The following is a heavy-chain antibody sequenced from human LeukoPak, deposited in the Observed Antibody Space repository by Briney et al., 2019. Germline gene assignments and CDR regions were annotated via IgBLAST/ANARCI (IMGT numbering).Heavy chain of an antibody. CDR3: ARAKTEYYYDSSGYYLFDY. Sequence: SETLSLTCTVSGGSISSGGYYWSWIRQHPGKGLEWIGYIYYSGSTYYNPSLKSRVTISVDTSKNQFSLKLSSVTAADTAVYYCARAKTEYYYDSSGYYLFDYWGQGTLVTVSS. D-gene: IGHD3-22*01. J-gene: IGHJ4*02. V-gene: IGHV4-31*03. CDR1: GGSISSGGYY. CDR2: IYYSGST.